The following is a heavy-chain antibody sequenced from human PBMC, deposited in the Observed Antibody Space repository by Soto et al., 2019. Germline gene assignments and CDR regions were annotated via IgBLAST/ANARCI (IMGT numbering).Heavy chain of an antibody. Sequence: SETLSLTCTVSGVPISTDDYYWTWIRQPPGKGLEWIGYIYCRGNTYYRPSLKSRVSISIDTSQNQFSLRLNSVTAADTAVYYCARSGYGSSDFDHWGQGTLVTVSS. V-gene: IGHV4-30-4*01. D-gene: IGHD6-13*01. J-gene: IGHJ4*01. CDR3: ARSGYGSSDFDH. CDR1: GVPISTDDYY. CDR2: IYCRGNT.